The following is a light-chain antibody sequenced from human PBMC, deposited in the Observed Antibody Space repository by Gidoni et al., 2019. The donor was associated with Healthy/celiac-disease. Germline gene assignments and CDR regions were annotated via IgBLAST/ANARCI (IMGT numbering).Light chain of an antibody. J-gene: IGKJ1*01. CDR1: KRISSY. CDR2: AAS. CDR3: HQSYSTPRT. V-gene: IGKV1-39*01. Sequence: DIQMNTSPSSLSASVGDRVNITCPACKRISSYCNCYQQKPGKAPKLLIYAASSLQSVVPSRFSGSASGTYFTLTSSILQPEDFATYYCHQSYSTPRTFGQGTKVEIK.